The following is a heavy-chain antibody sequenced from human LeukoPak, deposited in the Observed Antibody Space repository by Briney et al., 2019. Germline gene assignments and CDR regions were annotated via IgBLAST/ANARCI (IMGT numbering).Heavy chain of an antibody. V-gene: IGHV3-23*03. CDR3: TRGGGGSFPHY. D-gene: IGHD2-21*01. Sequence: PGGSLRLSCAASGLTFSTYAMRWVRQAPGKGLEWVSDIYSGGSTYYADSVKGRFTISRDNSKNTLYLQMNRLRAEDTAVYYCTRGGGGSFPHYWGQGTLVTVSS. J-gene: IGHJ4*02. CDR2: IYSGGST. CDR1: GLTFSTYA.